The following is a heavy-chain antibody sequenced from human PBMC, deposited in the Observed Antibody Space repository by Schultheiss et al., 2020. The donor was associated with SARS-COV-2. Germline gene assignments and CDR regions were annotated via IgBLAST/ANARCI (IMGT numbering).Heavy chain of an antibody. D-gene: IGHD3-22*01. CDR3: ARVVRNTSGYSEYIQH. V-gene: IGHV4-38-2*02. J-gene: IGHJ1*01. CDR2: ISQSGTT. CDR1: GYSISSGYY. Sequence: SQTLSLTCTVSGYSISSGYYWGWIRQPPGKGLEWIGAISQSGTTYFGPSLNRLVTISVDTFKNQFSLTVTSVTAAYTAVYYCARVVRNTSGYSEYIQHWGQGTVVTVSS.